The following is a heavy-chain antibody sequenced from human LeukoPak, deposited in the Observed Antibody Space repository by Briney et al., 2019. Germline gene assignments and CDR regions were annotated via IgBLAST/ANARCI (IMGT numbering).Heavy chain of an antibody. CDR3: AKDRFVGTSRYYFDY. Sequence: GGSLRLSCAASGFTFSSYAMSWVRQAPGKGLEWVSAISGSGGNTYYADSVKGRFTISRDNSKNTLYLQMNSLRAEDTAVYYCAKDRFVGTSRYYFDYWGQGTLVTVSS. D-gene: IGHD2-2*01. V-gene: IGHV3-23*01. CDR2: ISGSGGNT. J-gene: IGHJ4*02. CDR1: GFTFSSYA.